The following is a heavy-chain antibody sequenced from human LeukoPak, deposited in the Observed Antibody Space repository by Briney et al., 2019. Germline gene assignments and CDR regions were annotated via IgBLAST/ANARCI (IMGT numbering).Heavy chain of an antibody. CDR3: AKGVGWFGELFLDY. J-gene: IGHJ4*02. CDR2: ISSSGSTI. CDR1: GFTFSDYY. D-gene: IGHD3-10*01. Sequence: GGSLRLSCAASGFTFSDYYMSWIRQAPGKGLEWVPYISSSGSTIYYADSVKGRFTISRDNAKNTLYLQMNSLRAEDTAVYYCAKGVGWFGELFLDYWGQGTLVTVSS. V-gene: IGHV3-11*04.